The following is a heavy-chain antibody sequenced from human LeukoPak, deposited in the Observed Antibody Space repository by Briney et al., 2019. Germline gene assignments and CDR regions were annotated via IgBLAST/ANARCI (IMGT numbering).Heavy chain of an antibody. J-gene: IGHJ6*03. CDR1: GYTFTSYG. V-gene: IGHV1-18*01. D-gene: IGHD6-13*01. CDR2: ISAYNGNT. Sequence: ASVKVSCKASGYTFTSYGISWARQAPGQGLEWMGWISAYNGNTNYAQKLQGRVTMTTDTSTSTAYMELRSLRSDDTAVYYCARIIAAAGTLDYYYYMDVWGKGTTVTVSS. CDR3: ARIIAAAGTLDYYYYMDV.